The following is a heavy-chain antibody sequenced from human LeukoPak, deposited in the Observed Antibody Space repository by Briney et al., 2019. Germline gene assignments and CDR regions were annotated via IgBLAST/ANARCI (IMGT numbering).Heavy chain of an antibody. CDR3: ARGGNRFGGFYFDY. CDR1: ADSLSSGGHY. V-gene: IGHV4-31*03. CDR2: IHHSGRS. D-gene: IGHD3-10*01. Sequence: PSETLSLTCTVSADSLSSGGHYWAWIRQFPGKGLESIGFIHHSGRSRHNPSLKDRVAIPVDISRKQFALKLSSVTAADTAMYYCARGGNRFGGFYFDYWGQGIQVIVSS. J-gene: IGHJ4*02.